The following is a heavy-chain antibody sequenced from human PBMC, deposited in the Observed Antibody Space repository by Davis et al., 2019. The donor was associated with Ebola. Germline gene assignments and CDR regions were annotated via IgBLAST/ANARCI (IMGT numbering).Heavy chain of an antibody. CDR3: AKDGSRAAAGTSYYYYYGMDV. J-gene: IGHJ6*02. D-gene: IGHD6-13*01. V-gene: IGHV3-23*01. CDR2: ISGSGGST. CDR1: GFTFSSYA. Sequence: GGSLRLSCAASGFTFSSYAMSWVRQAPGKGLEWVSAISGSGGSTYYADSVKGRFTISRDNSKNTLYLQMNSLRAEDTAVYYCAKDGSRAAAGTSYYYYYGMDVWGQGTTVTVSS.